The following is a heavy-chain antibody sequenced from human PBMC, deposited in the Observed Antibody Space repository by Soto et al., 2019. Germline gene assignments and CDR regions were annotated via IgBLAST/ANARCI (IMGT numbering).Heavy chain of an antibody. V-gene: IGHV3-15*01. D-gene: IGHD3-9*01. CDR3: TTAPGPSYYDILTGYYAFDI. J-gene: IGHJ3*02. Sequence: GGSLRLSCAASGFTFSNAWMSWVRQAPGKGLEWVGRIKSKTDGGTTDYAAPVKGRFTISRDDSKNTLYLQMNSLKTEDTAVYYCTTAPGPSYYDILTGYYAFDIWGQGTMVTVSS. CDR2: IKSKTDGGTT. CDR1: GFTFSNAW.